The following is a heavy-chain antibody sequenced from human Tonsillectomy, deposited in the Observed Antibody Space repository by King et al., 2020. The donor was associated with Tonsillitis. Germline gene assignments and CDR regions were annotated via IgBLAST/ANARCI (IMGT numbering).Heavy chain of an antibody. D-gene: IGHD3-22*01. J-gene: IGHJ3*01. CDR3: STLTRLLPHGAFDV. CDR1: AYSFTDHW. CDR2: IYPGDSDI. V-gene: IGHV5-51*01. Sequence: QLVQSGAEVKKPGESLKISCQGSAYSFTDHWIGWVRQMPGKGLEWMGIIYPGDSDIKHSPSFQGQVTISADKSISTAYLHWSSLKASDTAVYYCSTLTRLLPHGAFDVWGPGTIVTVSS.